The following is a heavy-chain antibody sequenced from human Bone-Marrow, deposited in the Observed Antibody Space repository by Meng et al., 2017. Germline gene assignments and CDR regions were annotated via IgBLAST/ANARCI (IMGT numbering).Heavy chain of an antibody. J-gene: IGHJ3*02. CDR3: AKEKSTYYYDSSAYGNGAFDI. D-gene: IGHD3-22*01. Sequence: GESLKISCAASGFTFSNYAMSWVRQAPGKGLEWVSAISGSGGSTYYADSVKGRFTISRDNSKNTLYLQMNSLRAEDTAVYYCAKEKSTYYYDSSAYGNGAFDIWGQGTMVTVSS. CDR1: GFTFSNYA. CDR2: ISGSGGST. V-gene: IGHV3-23*01.